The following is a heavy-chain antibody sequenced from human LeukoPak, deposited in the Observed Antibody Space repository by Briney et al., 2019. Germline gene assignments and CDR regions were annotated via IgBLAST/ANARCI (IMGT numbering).Heavy chain of an antibody. J-gene: IGHJ4*02. CDR1: GFTFSSYA. D-gene: IGHD3-10*01. CDR2: ISSNGGST. V-gene: IGHV3-64*01. Sequence: GGSLRLSCAASGFTFSSYAMPWVRQAPGKGLEYVSAISSNGGSTYYATSVKGRFTISRDNSKNTLYLQMGSLRAEDMAVYYCATSNSGSLKLDYWGQGTLVTVSS. CDR3: ATSNSGSLKLDY.